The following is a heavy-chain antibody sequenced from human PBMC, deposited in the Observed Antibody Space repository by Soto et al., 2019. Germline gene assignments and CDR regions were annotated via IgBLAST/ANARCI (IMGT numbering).Heavy chain of an antibody. J-gene: IGHJ5*02. CDR2: IYYSGST. CDR3: ARIPVDKYMISCFDP. CDR1: GGSVSSGDYY. V-gene: IGHV4-61*08. D-gene: IGHD3-16*01. Sequence: SETLSLTCTVSGGSVSSGDYYWSWIRQPPGKGLEWIGYIYYSGSTNYNPSLKRRVSISLDTSKNQFSLRLTSVTAADTAVYYCARIPVDKYMISCFDPWGQGTLLTVSS.